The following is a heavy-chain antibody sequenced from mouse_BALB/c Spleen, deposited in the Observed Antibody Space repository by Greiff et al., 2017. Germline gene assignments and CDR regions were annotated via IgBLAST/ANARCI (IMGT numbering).Heavy chain of an antibody. D-gene: IGHD2-1*01. CDR3: ARGVYGNYAWFAY. J-gene: IGHJ3*01. V-gene: IGHV1S135*01. Sequence: LEESGPELVKPGASVKVSCKASGYSFTDYNMYWVKQSHGKSLEWIGYIDPYNGGTSYNQKFKGKATLTVDTSSSTAFMHLNSLTSEASAVYYCARGVYGNYAWFAYWGQGTLVTVSA. CDR2: IDPYNGGT. CDR1: GYSFTDYN.